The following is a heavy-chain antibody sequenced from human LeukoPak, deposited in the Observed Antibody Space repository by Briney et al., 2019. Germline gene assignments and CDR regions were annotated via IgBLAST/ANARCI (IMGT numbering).Heavy chain of an antibody. CDR1: GGSISSYY. Sequence: SETLSLTCTVSGGSISSYYWSWIRQPPGKGLEWIGYIYYSGSTNYNPPLKSRVTISVDTSKNQFSLKLISVTAADTALYYCARERIERYTYASSDFDYWGRGTLVTVSS. D-gene: IGHD5-18*01. CDR2: IYYSGST. V-gene: IGHV4-59*12. CDR3: ARERIERYTYASSDFDY. J-gene: IGHJ4*02.